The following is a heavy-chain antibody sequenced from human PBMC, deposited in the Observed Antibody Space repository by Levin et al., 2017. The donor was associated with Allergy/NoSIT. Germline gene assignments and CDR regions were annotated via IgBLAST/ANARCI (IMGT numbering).Heavy chain of an antibody. V-gene: IGHV3-11*03. CDR1: GFTFSDYY. D-gene: IGHD2-15*01. CDR2: ISSSSSYT. CDR3: ARIGGYCSGGSCYPDY. Sequence: GGSLRLSCAASGFTFSDYYMSWIRQAPGKGLEWVSYISSSSSYTNYADSVKGRFTISRDNAKNSLYLQMNSLRAEDPAVYYCARIGGYCSGGSCYPDYWGQGTLVTVSS. J-gene: IGHJ4*02.